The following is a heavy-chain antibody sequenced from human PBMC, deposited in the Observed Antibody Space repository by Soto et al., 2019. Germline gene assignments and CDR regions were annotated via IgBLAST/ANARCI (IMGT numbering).Heavy chain of an antibody. CDR1: GFTFSSYG. CDR2: ISYDGSNK. J-gene: IGHJ6*02. V-gene: IGHV3-30*18. Sequence: LRLSCAASGFTFSSYGMHWVRQAPGKGLEWVAVISYDGSNKYYADSVKGRFTISRDNSKNTLYLQMNSLRAEDTAVYYCAKGLGVVDYYYYGMDVWGQGTTVTVSS. D-gene: IGHD2-21*01. CDR3: AKGLGVVDYYYYGMDV.